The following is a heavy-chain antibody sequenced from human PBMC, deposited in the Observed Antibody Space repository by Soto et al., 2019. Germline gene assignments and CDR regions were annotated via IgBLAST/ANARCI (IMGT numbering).Heavy chain of an antibody. D-gene: IGHD2-15*01. CDR3: SRPLTLVYVETSTPAY. CDR2: IFYSGGT. Sequence: QVQLQESGPGLVKPSETLSLTCTVSGDSINSDDYYWSWIRQSPGKGLEWIGYIFYSGGTYYNPSLPPPVTISVPSSDTQFSLKVSSVTAAPPSVYYCSRPLTLVYVETSTPAYCAQAILFTVSS. J-gene: IGHJ4*02. V-gene: IGHV4-30-4*01. CDR1: GDSINSDDYY.